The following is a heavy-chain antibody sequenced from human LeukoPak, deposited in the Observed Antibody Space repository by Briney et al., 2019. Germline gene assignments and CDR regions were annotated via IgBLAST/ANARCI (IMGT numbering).Heavy chain of an antibody. CDR2: INPNSGDT. D-gene: IGHD2-21*02. CDR3: ARDGVFRFEVGDVYYYYMDV. V-gene: IGHV1-2*02. Sequence: GASVKVSCKASGYIFTGYYIHWVRQAPGQGLEWMGWINPNSGDTKYAQKFQGRVTMTRDTSNNTVYVDLTRLIFDDTAMYYCARDGVFRFEVGDVYYYYMDVWGKGTTVIISS. J-gene: IGHJ6*03. CDR1: GYIFTGYY.